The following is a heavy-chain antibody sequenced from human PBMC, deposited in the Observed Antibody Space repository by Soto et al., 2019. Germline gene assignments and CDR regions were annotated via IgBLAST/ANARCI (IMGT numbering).Heavy chain of an antibody. CDR2: ISNSGRYI. Sequence: GGSLRLSCAASGFTFSSYSMNWVRQAPGKGLEWVSYISNSGRYIYDADSVKGRFTISRDNARNLLFLQMNSLRVEDTAIYYCTRDHDAFDIWGQGTMVTVSS. CDR3: TRDHDAFDI. V-gene: IGHV3-21*01. J-gene: IGHJ3*02. CDR1: GFTFSSYS.